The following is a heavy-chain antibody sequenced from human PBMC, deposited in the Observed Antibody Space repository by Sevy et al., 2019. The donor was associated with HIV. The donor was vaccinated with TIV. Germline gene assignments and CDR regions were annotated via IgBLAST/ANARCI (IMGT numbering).Heavy chain of an antibody. CDR3: TTEGARHCSGGSCLWGYYGMDV. J-gene: IGHJ6*02. V-gene: IGHV3-15*01. CDR1: GFTFSNAW. D-gene: IGHD2-15*01. Sequence: GGSLRLSCAASGFTFSNAWMSWVRQAPGKGLEWVGRIKSKTDGGTTDYAAPVKGRFTISRDDSKNTLYLQMNSLKTEDTAVYYCTTEGARHCSGGSCLWGYYGMDVWGQGTTVTVSS. CDR2: IKSKTDGGTT.